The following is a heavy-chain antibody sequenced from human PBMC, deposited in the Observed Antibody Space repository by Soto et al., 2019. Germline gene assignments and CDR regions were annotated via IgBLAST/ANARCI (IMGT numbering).Heavy chain of an antibody. CDR3: ARESHDILTGPPWVWYFDL. CDR1: GGSFSGYY. D-gene: IGHD3-9*01. J-gene: IGHJ2*01. Sequence: QVQLQQWGAGPLRPLETLSLTCGVSGGSFSGYYWAWIRQSPGKGLEWIGENNDRGSINYNPSLKSLVSISVDTSKNHYSLNLRSVTAADTAVYYCARESHDILTGPPWVWYFDLWGRGTLVTVSS. CDR2: NNDRGSI. V-gene: IGHV4-34*01.